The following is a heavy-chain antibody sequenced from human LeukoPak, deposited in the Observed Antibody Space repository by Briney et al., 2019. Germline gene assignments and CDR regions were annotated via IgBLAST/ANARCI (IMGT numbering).Heavy chain of an antibody. D-gene: IGHD5-12*01. CDR2: IYYSGST. Sequence: SETLSLTCTVSGGPISSYYWSWIRQPPGKGLEWIGYIYYSGSTNYNPSLKSRVTISVDTSKNQFSLKLSSVTAADTAVYYCARAGYSGYDFSYWGQGTLVTVSS. V-gene: IGHV4-59*01. J-gene: IGHJ4*02. CDR1: GGPISSYY. CDR3: ARAGYSGYDFSY.